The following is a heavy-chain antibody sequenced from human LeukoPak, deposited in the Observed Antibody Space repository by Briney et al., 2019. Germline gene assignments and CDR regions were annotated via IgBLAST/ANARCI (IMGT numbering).Heavy chain of an antibody. D-gene: IGHD1-26*01. Sequence: ASVKVSCKASGYSFTTYVISWVRQAPGQGLEWMGWISAYNGNTNYGQKVQDRVTLTTDTSTTTAYMELRSLRSDDTAVYYCGRVHLMVGLGPANEFGYYFEYWGQGTLVTVSS. CDR3: GRVHLMVGLGPANEFGYYFEY. CDR1: GYSFTTYV. J-gene: IGHJ4*02. V-gene: IGHV1-18*01. CDR2: ISAYNGNT.